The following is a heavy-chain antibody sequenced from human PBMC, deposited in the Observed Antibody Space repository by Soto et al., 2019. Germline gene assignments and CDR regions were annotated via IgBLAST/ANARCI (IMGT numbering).Heavy chain of an antibody. D-gene: IGHD2-2*01. V-gene: IGHV1-69*01. CDR3: ARRSETSCPTCYYYYGMDV. J-gene: IGHJ6*02. Sequence: QVQLVQSGAEVKKPGSSVKVSCKASGGTFSSYAISWVRQAPGQGLEWMGGIIPIFGTANYAQKFQGRVTITADESTSTADMELSSLRSEDTAVDYCARRSETSCPTCYYYYGMDVWGQGTTVTVSS. CDR1: GGTFSSYA. CDR2: IIPIFGTA.